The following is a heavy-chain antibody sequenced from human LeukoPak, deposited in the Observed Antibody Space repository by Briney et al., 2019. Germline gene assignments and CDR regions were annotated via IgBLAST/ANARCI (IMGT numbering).Heavy chain of an antibody. CDR2: IYHSGST. CDR3: ARGYDFWSGYSLPGMDY. Sequence: PSETLSLTCAVSGYSISSGYYWGWIRQPPGKGLEWIGSIYHSGSTYYNPSLKSRVTISVDTSKNQFSLKLSSVTAADTAVYYCARGYDFWSGYSLPGMDYWGQGTLVTVSS. D-gene: IGHD3-3*01. CDR1: GYSISSGYY. J-gene: IGHJ4*02. V-gene: IGHV4-38-2*01.